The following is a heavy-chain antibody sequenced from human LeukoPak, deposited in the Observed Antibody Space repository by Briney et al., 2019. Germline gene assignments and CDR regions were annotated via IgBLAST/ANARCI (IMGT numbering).Heavy chain of an antibody. CDR2: ISGSGGST. Sequence: GGSVRLSCAASGFTFSSYGMSWVRQAPGKGLEWVSAISGSGGSTYYADSVKGRCTISRDNSKNTLYLQMNSLRAEDTAVYYCAKDCGYDSSCGHRAHTLDYWGQGTLVTVSS. J-gene: IGHJ4*02. V-gene: IGHV3-23*01. CDR3: AKDCGYDSSCGHRAHTLDY. CDR1: GFTFSSYG. D-gene: IGHD5-12*01.